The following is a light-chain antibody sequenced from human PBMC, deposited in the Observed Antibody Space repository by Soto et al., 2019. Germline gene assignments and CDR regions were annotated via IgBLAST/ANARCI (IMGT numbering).Light chain of an antibody. CDR2: GNS. Sequence: QAVVTQPPSVSGAPGQRVTISCTGSSSNIGAGYDVHWYQQLPGTAPKLLIYGNSNRPSGVPDRFSGSKSGTSASLAITGLQVEDEADYYCQSYDSSLSEGVFGGGTKLTVL. CDR3: QSYDSSLSEGV. V-gene: IGLV1-40*01. J-gene: IGLJ3*02. CDR1: SSNIGAGYD.